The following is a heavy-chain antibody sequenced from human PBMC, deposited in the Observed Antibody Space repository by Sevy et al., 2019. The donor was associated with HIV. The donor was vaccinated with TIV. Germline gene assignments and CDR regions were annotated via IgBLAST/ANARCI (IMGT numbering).Heavy chain of an antibody. CDR3: ARLTYYDFWSGDKGGGFDI. J-gene: IGHJ3*02. CDR1: GGSISSGDYY. V-gene: IGHV4-30-4*01. D-gene: IGHD3-3*01. CDR2: IYYSGST. Sequence: SETLSLTCTVSGGSISSGDYYWSWIRQPPGKGLEWIGYIYYSGSTYYNPSLKSRVTISVDTSKNQFSLKLSSVTAADTAVYYCARLTYYDFWSGDKGGGFDIWGQGTMVTVSS.